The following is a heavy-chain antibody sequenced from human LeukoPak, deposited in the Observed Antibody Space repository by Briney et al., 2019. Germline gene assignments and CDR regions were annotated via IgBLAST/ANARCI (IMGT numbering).Heavy chain of an antibody. D-gene: IGHD2-8*01. CDR1: GYTFTSYY. CDR2: INPSGGST. Sequence: ASVNVSCKASGYTFTSYYMHWVRQAPGQGLEWMGIINPSGGSTSYAQKFQGRVTMTRDTSTSTVYMELSSLRSEDTAVYYCARSTSTKPFDYWGQGTLVTVSS. CDR3: ARSTSTKPFDY. J-gene: IGHJ4*02. V-gene: IGHV1-46*01.